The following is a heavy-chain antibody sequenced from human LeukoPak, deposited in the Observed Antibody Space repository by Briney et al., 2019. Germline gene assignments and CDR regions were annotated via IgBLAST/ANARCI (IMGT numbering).Heavy chain of an antibody. J-gene: IGHJ5*02. CDR1: GGSFSGYY. CDR2: INHSGST. CDR3: ARGYYGSVNNWFDP. D-gene: IGHD3-10*01. Sequence: SETLSLTCAVYGGSFSGYYWSWIRQPPGNGLEWIGEINHSGSTNYNPSLKSRVTISVDTSKNQFSLKLSSVTAADTAVYYCARGYYGSVNNWFDPWGQGTLVTVSS. V-gene: IGHV4-34*01.